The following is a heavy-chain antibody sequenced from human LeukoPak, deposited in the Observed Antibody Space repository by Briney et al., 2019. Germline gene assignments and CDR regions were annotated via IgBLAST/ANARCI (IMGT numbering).Heavy chain of an antibody. Sequence: PSETLSLTCTVSGYSISSGYYWGWIRQPPGKGLEWIGSIYHSGSTYYNPSLKSRVTISVDTSKNQFSLKLSSVTAADTAVYYCASAFTYDSSGYYHPPYFDYWGQGTLVTVSS. J-gene: IGHJ4*02. CDR3: ASAFTYDSSGYYHPPYFDY. D-gene: IGHD3-22*01. CDR1: GYSISSGYY. CDR2: IYHSGST. V-gene: IGHV4-38-2*02.